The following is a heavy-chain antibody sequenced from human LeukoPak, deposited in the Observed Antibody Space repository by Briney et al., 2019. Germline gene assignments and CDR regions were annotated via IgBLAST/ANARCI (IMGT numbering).Heavy chain of an antibody. Sequence: GGSLRLSCAASGFTFSSYEMNWVRQAPGKGLEWVSYISSSGSTIYYADSEKGRFTISRDNAKNSLYLQMNSLRAEDTAVYYCARHLRVGATNWFDPWGQGTLVTVSS. J-gene: IGHJ5*02. D-gene: IGHD1-26*01. CDR3: ARHLRVGATNWFDP. CDR1: GFTFSSYE. V-gene: IGHV3-48*03. CDR2: ISSSGSTI.